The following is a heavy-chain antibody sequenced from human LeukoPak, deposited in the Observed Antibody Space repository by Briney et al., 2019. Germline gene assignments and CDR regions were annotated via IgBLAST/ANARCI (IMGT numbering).Heavy chain of an antibody. CDR3: ASDSTNRLYYYYGMDV. D-gene: IGHD2/OR15-2a*01. CDR1: GFTFSSYE. J-gene: IGHJ6*02. Sequence: GGSLRLSCAASGFTFSSYEMNWVRQAPGKGLEWVSFISSSGSTIYYADSVKGRFTISRDNAKNSLYLQMNSLRAEDTAVYYCASDSTNRLYYYYGMDVWGQGTTVTVSS. V-gene: IGHV3-48*03. CDR2: ISSSGSTI.